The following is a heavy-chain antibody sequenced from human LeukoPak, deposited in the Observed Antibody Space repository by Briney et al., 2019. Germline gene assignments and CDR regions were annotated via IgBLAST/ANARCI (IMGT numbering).Heavy chain of an antibody. D-gene: IGHD3-22*01. Sequence: SETLSLTCTFSGYSISSGYYWGWIRQPPGKGLEWIGSIYHSGSTYYNPSLKSRVTISVDTSKNQFSLKLSSVTAADTAVYYCARVVGITLIVASAFDFWGQGTMVTVSS. CDR3: ARVVGITLIVASAFDF. J-gene: IGHJ3*01. CDR2: IYHSGST. CDR1: GYSISSGYY. V-gene: IGHV4-38-2*02.